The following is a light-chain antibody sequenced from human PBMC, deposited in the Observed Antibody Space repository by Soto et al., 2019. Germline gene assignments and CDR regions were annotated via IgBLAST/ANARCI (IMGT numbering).Light chain of an antibody. V-gene: IGKV3-15*01. CDR1: QSISSS. J-gene: IGKJ1*01. Sequence: EVVMTQSPATLSVSPGDTATLSCRASQSISSSLAWYNQKPGQAPRIIIYGASTRATGVPARFSGSGSGTDFTLTISRLQSEDFEVYYCQQYYNWRPRFGQGTKVDIK. CDR2: GAS. CDR3: QQYYNWRPR.